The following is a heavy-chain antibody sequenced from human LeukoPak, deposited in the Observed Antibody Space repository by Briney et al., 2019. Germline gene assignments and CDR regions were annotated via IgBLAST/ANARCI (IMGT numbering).Heavy chain of an antibody. CDR1: GYTFTGKF. J-gene: IGHJ5*02. V-gene: IGHV1-2*02. CDR3: ARTKNLYPGWFDP. Sequence: ASVTVSCKASGYTFTGKFIHWVRQAPGRGLEWMGWIDPNSGGTDYAQKFQGRVTMTRDTSIATAYMDLSRLISDDTAVYYCARTKNLYPGWFDPWGQGTLVTVSS. D-gene: IGHD1-14*01. CDR2: IDPNSGGT.